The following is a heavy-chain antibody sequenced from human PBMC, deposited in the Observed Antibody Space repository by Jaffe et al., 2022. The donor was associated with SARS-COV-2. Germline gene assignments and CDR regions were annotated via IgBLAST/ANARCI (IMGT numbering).Heavy chain of an antibody. Sequence: QVQLQQWGAGLLKPSETLSLTCAVYGGSFSGYYWSWIRQPPGKGLEWIGEINHSGSTNYNPSLKSRVTISVDTSKNQFSLKLSSVTAADTAVYYCARGKRRIVVVPAAVNWFDPWGQGTLVTVSS. CDR2: INHSGST. CDR3: ARGKRRIVVVPAAVNWFDP. V-gene: IGHV4-34*01. D-gene: IGHD2-2*01. CDR1: GGSFSGYY. J-gene: IGHJ5*02.